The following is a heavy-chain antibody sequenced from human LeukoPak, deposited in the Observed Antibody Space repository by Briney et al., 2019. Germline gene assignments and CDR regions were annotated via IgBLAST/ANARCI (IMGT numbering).Heavy chain of an antibody. Sequence: GGSLRLSCAASGFTLSSYWMSWVRQAPGKGLGWVANIKQDGSEMYYVDSVKGRFTISRDNAKNSLYLQMNSLRAEDTAVYYCARPFSGSLYYFDYWGQGTLVTVSS. CDR1: GFTLSSYW. V-gene: IGHV3-7*01. CDR3: ARPFSGSLYYFDY. J-gene: IGHJ4*02. CDR2: IKQDGSEM. D-gene: IGHD1-26*01.